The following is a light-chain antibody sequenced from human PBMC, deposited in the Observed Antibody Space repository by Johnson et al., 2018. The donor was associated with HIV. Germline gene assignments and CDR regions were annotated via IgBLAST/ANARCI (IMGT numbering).Light chain of an antibody. CDR2: DNN. CDR3: GTWDSSLSAGV. V-gene: IGLV1-51*01. Sequence: QLVLTQPPSVSAAPGQKVTISCSGSSSNIGNNYVSWYQQLPGTAPKVLIYDNNKRPSGIPDRFSGSKSGPSATLGITGLQTGDEADYYCGTWDSSLSAGVFGTGAKVTVL. CDR1: SSNIGNNY. J-gene: IGLJ1*01.